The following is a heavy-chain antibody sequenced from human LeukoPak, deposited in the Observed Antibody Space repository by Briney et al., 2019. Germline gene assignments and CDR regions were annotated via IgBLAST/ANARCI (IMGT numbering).Heavy chain of an antibody. CDR3: ARGLLWFGELSPPGY. D-gene: IGHD3-10*01. Sequence: ASVKVSCKASGYTFTSYAIHWVRQAPGQGLEWVGWINAGNGNTRYSQKLQDRVTITRDTSANTVYMELSSLRSEDTAVYFCARGLLWFGELSPPGYWGQGTLVTVSS. CDR2: INAGNGNT. CDR1: GYTFTSYA. J-gene: IGHJ4*02. V-gene: IGHV1-3*01.